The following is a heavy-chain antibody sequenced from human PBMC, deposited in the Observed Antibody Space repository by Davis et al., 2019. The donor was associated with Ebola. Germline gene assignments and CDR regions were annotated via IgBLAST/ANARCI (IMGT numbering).Heavy chain of an antibody. CDR2: MNPNSGNT. Sequence: ASVKVSCKASGGTFSSYAINWVRQATGQGLEWMGWMNPNSGNTGYAQKFQGRVTITRNTSISTAYMELSSLRSEDTAVYYCARGHGYSNYWNGMDVWGKGTTVTVPS. CDR1: GGTFSSYA. CDR3: ARGHGYSNYWNGMDV. D-gene: IGHD4-11*01. J-gene: IGHJ6*04. V-gene: IGHV1-8*03.